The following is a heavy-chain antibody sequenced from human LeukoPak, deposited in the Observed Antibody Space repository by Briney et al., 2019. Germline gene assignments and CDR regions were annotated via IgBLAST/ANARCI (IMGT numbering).Heavy chain of an antibody. V-gene: IGHV4-31*03. D-gene: IGHD1-7*01. CDR3: ARAPRRNWNYQMYYGMDV. CDR1: GGSISSGGYY. J-gene: IGHJ6*02. Sequence: SQTLSLTCTVSGGSISSGGYYWSWIRQHPGKGLEWIGYIYYSGSTYYNPSLKSRVTISVDTSKNQFSLKPSSVTAADTAVYYCARAPRRNWNYQMYYGMDVWGQGTTVTVSS. CDR2: IYYSGST.